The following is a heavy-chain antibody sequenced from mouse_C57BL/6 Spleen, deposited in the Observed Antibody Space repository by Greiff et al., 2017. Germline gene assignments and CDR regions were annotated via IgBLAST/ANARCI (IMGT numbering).Heavy chain of an antibody. CDR2: IDPNSGGT. D-gene: IGHD1-1*01. Sequence: VKLQQPGAELVKPGASVKLSCKASGYTFTSYWLHWVQQRPGRGLEWIGRIDPNSGGTTYNEQFSIKATLTVDKPSSPAYMQLSSMTSEDSAVKYCARSSYYGSAWFAYWGQGTLVTVSA. CDR3: ARSSYYGSAWFAY. CDR1: GYTFTSYW. J-gene: IGHJ3*01. V-gene: IGHV1-72*01.